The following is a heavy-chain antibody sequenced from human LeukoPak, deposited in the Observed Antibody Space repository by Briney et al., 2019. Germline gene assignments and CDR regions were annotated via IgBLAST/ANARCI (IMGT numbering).Heavy chain of an antibody. V-gene: IGHV3-49*04. J-gene: IGHJ4*02. CDR2: IRSEEYDGTP. CDR3: TRALSGWTGYSDF. CDR1: GFTFGDYA. D-gene: IGHD6-19*01. Sequence: GGSLRLSCRGSGFTFGDYAVTWVRQAPGKGLQWVGFIRSEEYDGTPDYATSVKGRFTMSRENSQSIAYLQMNSLRTEDTAVYYCTRALSGWTGYSDFWGQGTLVTVSS.